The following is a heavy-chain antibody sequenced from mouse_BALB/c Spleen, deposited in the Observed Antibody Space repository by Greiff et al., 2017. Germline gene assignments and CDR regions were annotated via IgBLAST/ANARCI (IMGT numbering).Heavy chain of an antibody. J-gene: IGHJ4*01. CDR1: GFSLTSYD. CDR3: VRDHWTSMDY. Sequence: QVQLKESGPGLVAPSQSLSITCTVSGFSLTSYDISWIRQPPGKGLEWLGVIWTGGGTNYNSAFMSRLSISKDNSKSQVFLKMNSLQTDDTAIYYCVRDHWTSMDYWGQGTSVTVSS. D-gene: IGHD4-1*01. V-gene: IGHV2-9-2*01. CDR2: IWTGGGT.